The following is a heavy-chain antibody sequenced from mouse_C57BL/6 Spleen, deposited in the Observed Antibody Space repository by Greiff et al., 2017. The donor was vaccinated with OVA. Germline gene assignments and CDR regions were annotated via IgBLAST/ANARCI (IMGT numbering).Heavy chain of an antibody. CDR2: IWSGGSK. D-gene: IGHD3-3*01. Sequence: VQLQQPGPGLVQPSQCLSISCTVSGFSLTSYGVHWVRQSPGKGLEWLGVIWSGGSKDYNAAFMSRLSITKDNSKSQVFFKMNSLQADDTAIYDCAKNGAEGRYAMDYWGQGTSGTVSS. CDR3: AKNGAEGRYAMDY. V-gene: IGHV2-5*01. CDR1: GFSLTSYG. J-gene: IGHJ4*01.